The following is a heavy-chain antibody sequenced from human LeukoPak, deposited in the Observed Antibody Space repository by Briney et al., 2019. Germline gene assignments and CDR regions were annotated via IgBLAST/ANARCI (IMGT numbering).Heavy chain of an antibody. CDR2: IYPGDSDT. Sequence: PGESLKISCKSSGYSFTNYWICWVRQMPGKGLEWMGIIYPGDSDTSYAPSFQGPVTISADKTISSPYLPWITLKASDTSFYSCARPTHDYGDSRGYFGYLGQGTMVTVSS. J-gene: IGHJ4*02. V-gene: IGHV5-51*01. D-gene: IGHD4-17*01. CDR3: ARPTHDYGDSRGYFGY. CDR1: GYSFTNYW.